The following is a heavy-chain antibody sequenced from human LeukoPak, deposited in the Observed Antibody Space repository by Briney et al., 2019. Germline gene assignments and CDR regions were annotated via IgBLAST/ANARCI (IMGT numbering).Heavy chain of an antibody. D-gene: IGHD3-22*01. CDR1: GVSFSGYY. V-gene: IGHV4-34*01. Sequence: SETLSLTCAVYGVSFSGYYWSWIRQPPGKGLEWVWEINHSGSTNYNPSLKSRATISVDTSKNQFSLKLSSVTAADTAAYYCARPYYYDSRIDPWGQGTLVTVSS. J-gene: IGHJ5*02. CDR3: ARPYYYDSRIDP. CDR2: INHSGST.